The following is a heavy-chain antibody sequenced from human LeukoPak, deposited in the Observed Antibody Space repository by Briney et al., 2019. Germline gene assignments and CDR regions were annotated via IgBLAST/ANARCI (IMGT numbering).Heavy chain of an antibody. J-gene: IGHJ3*02. Sequence: PSETLSLTCTVSGGSISSSSYYWGWIRQPPGKGLEWIGRISSSGSTNYNPSLKSRVTISVDTSKNQFSLKLSSVTAADTAVYFCARGPYSYDSSGAFDIWGQGTMVTVSS. CDR2: ISSSGST. V-gene: IGHV4-39*07. CDR3: ARGPYSYDSSGAFDI. CDR1: GGSISSSSYY. D-gene: IGHD3-22*01.